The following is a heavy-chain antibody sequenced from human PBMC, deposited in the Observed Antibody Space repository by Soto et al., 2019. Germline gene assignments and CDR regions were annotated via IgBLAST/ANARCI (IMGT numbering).Heavy chain of an antibody. J-gene: IGHJ3*02. CDR1: GYTFTSYD. V-gene: IGHV1-8*01. CDR3: ARGAVGYCSSTSCHANDAFDI. D-gene: IGHD2-2*01. CDR2: MNPNSGNT. Sequence: ASVKVSCKAPGYTFTSYDINWVRQATGQGLEWMGWMNPNSGNTGYAQKFQGRVTMTRNTSISTAYMELSSLRSEDTAVYYCARGAVGYCSSTSCHANDAFDIWGQGTMVTVSS.